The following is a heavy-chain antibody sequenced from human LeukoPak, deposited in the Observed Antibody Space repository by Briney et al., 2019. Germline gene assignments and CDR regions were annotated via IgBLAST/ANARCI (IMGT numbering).Heavy chain of an antibody. V-gene: IGHV3-11*01. CDR2: ISSSGSTI. J-gene: IGHJ6*03. Sequence: GGSLRLSCAASGFTFSDYYMSWIRQAPGKGLEWVSYISSSGSTIYYADSVKGRFTISRDNAKNSLYLQMNSLRAEDTAVYYCAGDFADTYYYYYMDVWGKGITVTISS. CDR3: AGDFADTYYYYYMDV. D-gene: IGHD3-3*01. CDR1: GFTFSDYY.